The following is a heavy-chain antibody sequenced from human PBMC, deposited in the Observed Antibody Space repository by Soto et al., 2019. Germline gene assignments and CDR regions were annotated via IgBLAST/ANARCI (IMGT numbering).Heavy chain of an antibody. D-gene: IGHD6-13*01. CDR2: INHSGST. CDR3: ARRSSSSPRNNRIIRGNNYYYYYMDV. V-gene: IGHV4-34*01. Sequence: QVQLQQWGAGLLKPSETLSLTCAVYGGSFSGYYWSWIRQPPGKGLEWIGEINHSGSTNYNPSLKSRVTISVDTSNNQFSLKLSSVTAADTAVYYCARRSSSSPRNNRIIRGNNYYYYYMDVWGKGTTVTVSS. J-gene: IGHJ6*03. CDR1: GGSFSGYY.